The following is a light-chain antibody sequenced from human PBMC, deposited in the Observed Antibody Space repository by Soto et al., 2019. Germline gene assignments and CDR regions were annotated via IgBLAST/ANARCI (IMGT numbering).Light chain of an antibody. CDR2: AAS. V-gene: IGKV1-17*01. CDR3: LQHNSYPQT. Sequence: DIQMTQSPSSLSASVGDRVTITCRASQGIRDALGWYQQNPGKAPKRLIYAASSLQSGVPSRVSGSGSGTEFTLPIISLQPEDFATYYCLQHNSYPQTFGQGTKVEIK. J-gene: IGKJ1*01. CDR1: QGIRDA.